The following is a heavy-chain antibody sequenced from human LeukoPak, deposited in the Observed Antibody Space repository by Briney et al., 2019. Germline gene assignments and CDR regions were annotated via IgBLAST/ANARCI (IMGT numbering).Heavy chain of an antibody. CDR1: GFTVSSNY. Sequence: PGGSLRLSCAASGFTVSSNYMSWIRQAPGKGLEWVSYISSSGSTIYYADSVKGRFTISRDNAKNSLYLQMNSLRAEDTAVYYCARDQTYYEDAFDIWGQGTMVTVSS. D-gene: IGHD3-22*01. CDR3: ARDQTYYEDAFDI. CDR2: ISSSGSTI. J-gene: IGHJ3*02. V-gene: IGHV3-11*01.